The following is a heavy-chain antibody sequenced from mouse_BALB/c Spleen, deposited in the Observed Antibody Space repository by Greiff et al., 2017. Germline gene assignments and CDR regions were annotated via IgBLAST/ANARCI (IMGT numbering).Heavy chain of an antibody. V-gene: IGHV5-6*01. CDR2: ISSGGSYT. Sequence: EVMLVESGGDLVKPGGSLKLSCAASGFTFSSYGMSWVRQTPDKRLEWVATISSGGSYTYYPDSVKGRFTISRDNAKNTLYLQMSSLKSEDTAMYYCARQNLKYGNYVFAYWGQGTLVTVSA. D-gene: IGHD2-10*02. J-gene: IGHJ3*01. CDR3: ARQNLKYGNYVFAY. CDR1: GFTFSSYG.